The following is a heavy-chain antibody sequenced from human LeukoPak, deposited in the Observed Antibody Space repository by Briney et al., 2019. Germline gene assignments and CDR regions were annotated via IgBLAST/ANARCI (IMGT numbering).Heavy chain of an antibody. CDR2: TYYRSKWSS. J-gene: IGHJ4*02. CDR3: ARSYSGYIDY. Sequence: SQTLSLTCAISGDSVSSKSAAWNWIRQSPSRGLEWLGRTYYRSKWSSGYAESVKSRLTINPDTSKNQFSLQLRSVTPEDTAVYYCARSYSGYIDYWGQGTLVTVSS. D-gene: IGHD1-26*01. V-gene: IGHV6-1*01. CDR1: GDSVSSKSAA.